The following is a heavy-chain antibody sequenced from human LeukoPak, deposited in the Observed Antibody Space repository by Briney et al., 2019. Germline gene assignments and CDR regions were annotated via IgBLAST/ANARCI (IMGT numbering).Heavy chain of an antibody. CDR1: GGSVSSGSYY. D-gene: IGHD6-13*01. V-gene: IGHV4-61*01. CDR2: IYYSGST. J-gene: IGHJ4*02. CDR3: ARNLGGSSWVFDY. Sequence: SETLSLTCTVSGGSVSSGSYYWSWIRQPPGKGLEWIGYIYYSGSTNYNPSLKSRVTISLDTSKNLFSLKLSSVTAADTAVYYCARNLGGSSWVFDYWGQGTLVTVSS.